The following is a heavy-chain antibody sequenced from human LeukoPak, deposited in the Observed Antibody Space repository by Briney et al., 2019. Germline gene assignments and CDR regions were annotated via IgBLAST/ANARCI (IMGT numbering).Heavy chain of an antibody. Sequence: PSETLSLTCTVSGGSISISSYYWGWIRQPPGKGLEWIGSIYYSGSTYYNPSLKSRVTISVDTSKNQFSLKLSSVTAADTAVYYCARILGSSGYYFDYWGQGTLVTVSS. V-gene: IGHV4-39*07. D-gene: IGHD6-6*01. J-gene: IGHJ4*02. CDR2: IYYSGST. CDR3: ARILGSSGYYFDY. CDR1: GGSISISSYY.